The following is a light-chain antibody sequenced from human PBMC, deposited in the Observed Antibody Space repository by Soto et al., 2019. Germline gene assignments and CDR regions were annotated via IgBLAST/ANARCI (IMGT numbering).Light chain of an antibody. J-gene: IGKJ1*01. V-gene: IGKV1-5*01. CDR2: DAS. Sequence: GDSVTITCRASQSISTRLAWYQQKAGTAPKVLIYDASRLESGVPSRFSGSGSGTEFTLTISSLQPDDFATYYCQHYNSYSEAFGQGTKVDIK. CDR1: QSISTR. CDR3: QHYNSYSEA.